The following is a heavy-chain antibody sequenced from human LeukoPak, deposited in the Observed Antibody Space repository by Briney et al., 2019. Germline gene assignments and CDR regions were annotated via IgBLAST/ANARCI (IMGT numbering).Heavy chain of an antibody. D-gene: IGHD3-10*01. CDR1: GYIFTDYY. CDR3: ARDRTTMVRGVIKVDY. Sequence: GASVKVSCKGSGYIFTDYYMHWVRQAPGQELGWMVRINPNSGGTNYAQKFQGRVTMTRDTSISTAYMELSSLRSDDTAVYYCARDRTTMVRGVIKVDYWGLGTLVTVSS. J-gene: IGHJ4*02. CDR2: INPNSGGT. V-gene: IGHV1/OR15-1*04.